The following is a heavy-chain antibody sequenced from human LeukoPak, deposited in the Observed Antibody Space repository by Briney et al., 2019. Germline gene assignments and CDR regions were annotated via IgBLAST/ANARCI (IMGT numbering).Heavy chain of an antibody. V-gene: IGHV1-2*02. J-gene: IGHJ5*02. CDR2: INPNSGGT. D-gene: IGHD2-21*02. Sequence: ASVKVSCKASGYTFTGYYMHWVRQAPGQGLEWMGWINPNSGGTNYAQKFQGRVTMTRDTSISTAYMELSRLRSDDTAVYYCAREHIVVVTAIYNWFGPWGQGTLVTVSS. CDR3: AREHIVVVTAIYNWFGP. CDR1: GYTFTGYY.